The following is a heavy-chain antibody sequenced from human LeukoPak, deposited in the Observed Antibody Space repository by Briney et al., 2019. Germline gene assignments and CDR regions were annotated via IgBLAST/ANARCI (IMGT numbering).Heavy chain of an antibody. CDR1: GDSISNNYY. J-gene: IGHJ4*02. Sequence: SETLSLTCTVSGDSISNNYYWGWIRQPPGRGLEWIGSIYHSGGTHYNPSLKSRVTISVDTSENQFFLKVTSVTAADTAVYYCARDYYDSSGYSDYFDYWGQGTLVTVSS. D-gene: IGHD3-22*01. CDR3: ARDYYDSSGYSDYFDY. V-gene: IGHV4-38-2*02. CDR2: IYHSGGT.